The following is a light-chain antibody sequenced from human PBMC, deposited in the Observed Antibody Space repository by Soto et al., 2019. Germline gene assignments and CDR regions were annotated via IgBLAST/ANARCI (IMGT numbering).Light chain of an antibody. V-gene: IGLV2-14*01. Sequence: QSALPQPASVSGSPGQSITIACPGTSADVGALHYVSWYQKHPGKAPRLLLYEVSRRPSGVSDRFSGSKSGSTASLTISGLQAGDEADYYCSACTTSNTLVFGTGTKLTVL. CDR1: SADVGALHY. CDR3: SACTTSNTLV. J-gene: IGLJ1*01. CDR2: EVS.